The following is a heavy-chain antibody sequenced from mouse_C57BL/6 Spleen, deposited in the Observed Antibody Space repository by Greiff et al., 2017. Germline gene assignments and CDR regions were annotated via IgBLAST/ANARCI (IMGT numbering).Heavy chain of an antibody. CDR3: ARNPYFNYEYFDY. J-gene: IGHJ2*01. V-gene: IGHV2-2*01. CDR1: GFSLTRYG. D-gene: IGHD2-1*01. Sequence: QVQLKESGPGLVQPSQSLSITCTVSGFSLTRYGVHWVRQSPGKGLEWLGVIWSGGSTDYNAAFISRLSISKDNSKSQVFFKMNSLQADDTAIYYCARNPYFNYEYFDYWGQGTTLTVSS. CDR2: IWSGGST.